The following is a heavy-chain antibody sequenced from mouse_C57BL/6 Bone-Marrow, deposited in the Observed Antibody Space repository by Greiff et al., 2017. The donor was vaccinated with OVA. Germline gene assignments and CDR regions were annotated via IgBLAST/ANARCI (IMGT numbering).Heavy chain of an antibody. Sequence: EVKLMESGGGLVQPGGSLKLSCAASGFTFSDYYMYWVRQTPEKRLEWVAYISNGGGSTYYPDTVKGRFTISRDNAKNTLYLQISRLTSEDTAMYYCASPYDYAWFAYWGQGTLVTVSA. CDR2: ISNGGGST. CDR1: GFTFSDYY. V-gene: IGHV5-12*01. J-gene: IGHJ3*01. D-gene: IGHD2-4*01. CDR3: ASPYDYAWFAY.